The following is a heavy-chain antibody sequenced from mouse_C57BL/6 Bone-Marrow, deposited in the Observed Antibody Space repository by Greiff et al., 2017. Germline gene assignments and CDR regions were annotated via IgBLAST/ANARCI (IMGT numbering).Heavy chain of an antibody. CDR1: GYTFTDYE. J-gene: IGHJ3*01. D-gene: IGHD1-1*01. Sequence: QVQLKESGAELVRPGASVTLSCKASGYTFTDYEMHWVKQTPVHDLEWIGAIDPETGGTAYNQKFKGKAILTADKSSSTAYMELRSLTSEDSAVYYCTRPYYYGSSPAWFAYWGQGTLVTVSA. CDR2: IDPETGGT. CDR3: TRPYYYGSSPAWFAY. V-gene: IGHV1-15*01.